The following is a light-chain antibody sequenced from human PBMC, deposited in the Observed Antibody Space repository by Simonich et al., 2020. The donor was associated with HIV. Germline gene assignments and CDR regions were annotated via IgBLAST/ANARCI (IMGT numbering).Light chain of an antibody. Sequence: EIVLTQSPATLSLSPGERGTLPCRASQSVSSYLACYKQKPGQAPRLLIYDASNKATGIPARFSGRGSGTDFTLTISSLEPEDFAVYYCQQRSNWPPTFGPGTRVDIK. CDR1: QSVSSY. CDR3: QQRSNWPPT. CDR2: DAS. V-gene: IGKV3-11*01. J-gene: IGKJ3*01.